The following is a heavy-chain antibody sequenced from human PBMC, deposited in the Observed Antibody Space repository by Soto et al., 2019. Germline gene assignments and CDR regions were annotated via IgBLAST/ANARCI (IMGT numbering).Heavy chain of an antibody. Sequence: GGSLRLSCAASGFTFSSYWMHWVRQAPGKGLVWVSRINSDGSSTSYADSVKGRFTISRDNAKNTLYLQMNSLRAEDTAVYYCARDCESDSSGYYYDYWGQGTLVTVPQ. CDR3: ARDCESDSSGYYYDY. V-gene: IGHV3-74*01. CDR2: INSDGSST. CDR1: GFTFSSYW. J-gene: IGHJ4*02. D-gene: IGHD3-22*01.